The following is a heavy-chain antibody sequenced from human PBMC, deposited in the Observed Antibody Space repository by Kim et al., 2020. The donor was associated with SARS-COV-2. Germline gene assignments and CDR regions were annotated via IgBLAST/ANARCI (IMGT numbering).Heavy chain of an antibody. CDR2: IKQDGSEK. D-gene: IGHD2-2*01. J-gene: IGHJ5*02. V-gene: IGHV3-7*01. CDR3: ARHPPLLRLSGPTNQNWFDP. Sequence: GGSLRLSCAASGFTFSSYWMSWVRQAPGKGLEWVANIKQDGSEKYYVDSVKGRFTISRDNAKNSLYLQMNSLRAEDTAVYYCARHPPLLRLSGPTNQNWFDPWGQGTLVTVSS. CDR1: GFTFSSYW.